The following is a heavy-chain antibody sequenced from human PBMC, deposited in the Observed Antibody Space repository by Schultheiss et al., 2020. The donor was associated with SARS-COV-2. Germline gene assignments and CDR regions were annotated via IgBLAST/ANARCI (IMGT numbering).Heavy chain of an antibody. Sequence: GGSLRLSCAASGFTFSSYAMSWVRQAPGKGLEWVSVIYSGGSTYYADSVKGRFTISRDNSKNTLYLQMNSLRAEDTAVYYCAKDGGDIVVVPGATYYYCYMDVWGKGTTVTVSS. V-gene: IGHV3-23*03. CDR1: GFTFSSYA. J-gene: IGHJ6*03. CDR2: IYSGGST. D-gene: IGHD2-2*01. CDR3: AKDGGDIVVVPGATYYYCYMDV.